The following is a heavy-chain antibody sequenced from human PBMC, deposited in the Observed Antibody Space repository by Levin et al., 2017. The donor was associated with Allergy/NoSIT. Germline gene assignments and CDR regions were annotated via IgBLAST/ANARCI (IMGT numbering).Heavy chain of an antibody. D-gene: IGHD6-13*01. CDR3: AKHSSSWYYFDY. V-gene: IGHV1-18*01. CDR2: ISAYNGNT. Sequence: GESLKISCKASGYTFTSYGISWVRQAPGQGLEWMGWISAYNGNTNYAQKLQGRVTMTTDTSTSTAYMELRSLRSDDTAVYYCAKHSSSWYYFDYWGQGTLVTVSS. CDR1: GYTFTSYG. J-gene: IGHJ4*02.